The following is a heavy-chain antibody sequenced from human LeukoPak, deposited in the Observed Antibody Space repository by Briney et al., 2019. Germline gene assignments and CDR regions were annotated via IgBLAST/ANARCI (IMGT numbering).Heavy chain of an antibody. Sequence: GGSLRLSCAASGFTFNIAWMIWGRPAPGKWLEWVGRAKSKNDGGTTDYGAPVKDRFSISRDDSKNTVYLQMNSLKPEDTAVYYCITDKGSHWGQGTLVTVSS. CDR1: GFTFNIAW. CDR3: ITDKGSH. V-gene: IGHV3-15*01. CDR2: AKSKNDGGTT. J-gene: IGHJ4*02.